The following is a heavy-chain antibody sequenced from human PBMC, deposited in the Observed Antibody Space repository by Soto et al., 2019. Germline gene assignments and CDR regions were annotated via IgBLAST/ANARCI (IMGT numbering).Heavy chain of an antibody. D-gene: IGHD1-26*01. J-gene: IGHJ6*02. Sequence: QVQLVESGGGVVQPGRSLRLSCAASGFTFSSYGMHWVRQAPGKGLEWVAVISYDGSNKYYADSVKGRFTISRDNSKNXXYLQMNSLRAEDTAVYYCAKSWEGATAYYYYGMDVWGQGTTVTVSS. V-gene: IGHV3-30*18. CDR1: GFTFSSYG. CDR2: ISYDGSNK. CDR3: AKSWEGATAYYYYGMDV.